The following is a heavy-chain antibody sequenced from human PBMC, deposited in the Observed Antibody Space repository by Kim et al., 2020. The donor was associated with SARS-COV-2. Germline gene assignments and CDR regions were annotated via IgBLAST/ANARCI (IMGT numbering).Heavy chain of an antibody. CDR2: IPKSSTTI. CDR3: VRDRMGGAFDM. Sequence: GGSLRLSCATSGFTFSAYDMNWVRQAPGKGLEWLSFIPKSSTTIYYADSVEGRFTISRDNAKNSLFLQMNSLRDEDTALYYCVRDRMGGAFDMWGQGTMV. V-gene: IGHV3-48*02. CDR1: GFTFSAYD. D-gene: IGHD3-16*01. J-gene: IGHJ3*02.